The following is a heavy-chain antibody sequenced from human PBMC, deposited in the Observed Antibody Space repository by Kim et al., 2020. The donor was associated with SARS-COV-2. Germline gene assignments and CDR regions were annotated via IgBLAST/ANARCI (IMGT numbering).Heavy chain of an antibody. D-gene: IGHD5-12*01. J-gene: IGHJ4*02. V-gene: IGHV3-11*06. CDR3: ARARGGYDLDY. Sequence: GRFTITRDNTKNALYLQMSGLRAEDPAVYYCARARGGYDLDYWGQGTLVTVSS.